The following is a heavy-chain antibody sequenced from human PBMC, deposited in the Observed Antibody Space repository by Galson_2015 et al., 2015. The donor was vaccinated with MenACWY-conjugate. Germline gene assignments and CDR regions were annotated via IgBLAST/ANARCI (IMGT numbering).Heavy chain of an antibody. V-gene: IGHV3-23*01. Sequence: SLRLSCAASGFTFSSYAMSWVRQAPGKGLEWVSAISGSGGSTYYADSVKGRFTISRDNSKNTLYLQMNSLRAEDTAVYYCAKALESYYDSSGYYYLGVSDYWGQGTLVTVSS. D-gene: IGHD3-22*01. J-gene: IGHJ4*02. CDR2: ISGSGGST. CDR3: AKALESYYDSSGYYYLGVSDY. CDR1: GFTFSSYA.